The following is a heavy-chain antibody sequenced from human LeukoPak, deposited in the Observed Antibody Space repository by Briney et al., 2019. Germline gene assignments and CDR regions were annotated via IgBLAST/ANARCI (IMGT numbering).Heavy chain of an antibody. Sequence: PGGSLRLSCAASGFSFSTYAMSWVRQAPGKGLEWVSAISGSGLSTYYADSVRGRFTISRDNSKNTLYPQMNSLRAEDTAVYYCAKAKYSGSYYFDYWGQGTLVTVSS. V-gene: IGHV3-23*01. D-gene: IGHD1-26*01. J-gene: IGHJ4*02. CDR3: AKAKYSGSYYFDY. CDR1: GFSFSTYA. CDR2: ISGSGLST.